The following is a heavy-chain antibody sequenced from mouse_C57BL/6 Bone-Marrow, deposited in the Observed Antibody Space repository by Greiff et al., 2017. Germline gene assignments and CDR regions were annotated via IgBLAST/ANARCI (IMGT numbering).Heavy chain of an antibody. CDR1: GYTFTSYW. J-gene: IGHJ2*01. D-gene: IGHD1-1*01. V-gene: IGHV1-69*01. CDR3: ARLSYYYGSSQYYFDY. CDR2: IDPSDSYT. Sequence: QVQLQQPGAELVMPGASVKLSCKASGYTFTSYWMHWVKQRPGQGLEWIGEIDPSDSYTNYNQKFKGKSTLTVDKSSSTAYMQLSSLTSEDSAVYYWARLSYYYGSSQYYFDYWGQGTTRTVSS.